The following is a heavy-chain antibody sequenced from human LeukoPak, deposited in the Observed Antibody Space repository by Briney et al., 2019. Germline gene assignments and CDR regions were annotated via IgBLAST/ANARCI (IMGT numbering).Heavy chain of an antibody. CDR2: INPSGGST. CDR1: GYTFTSYY. CDR3: ARDVETAMDYGMDV. Sequence: ASVKVSCKASGYTFTSYYMHWVRKAPGQGLEWMGIINPSGGSTSYAQKFQGRVTMTRDTSTSTVYMELRSLRSADTAVYFCARDVETAMDYGMDVWGQGTTVTVSS. J-gene: IGHJ6*02. D-gene: IGHD5-18*01. V-gene: IGHV1-46*01.